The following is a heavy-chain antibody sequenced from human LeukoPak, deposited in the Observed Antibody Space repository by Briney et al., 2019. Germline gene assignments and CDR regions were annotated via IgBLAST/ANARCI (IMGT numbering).Heavy chain of an antibody. D-gene: IGHD3-10*01. CDR1: GYSISSGYY. V-gene: IGHV4-38-2*02. CDR2: IYHSGST. CDR3: ARGRRGYCGSGSYSYFDY. Sequence: PSETLSLTCTVSGYSISSGYYWGWIRQPPGKGLEWIGSIYHSGSTYYNPSLKSRVTISVDTSKNQFSLKLSSVTAADTAVYYCARGRRGYCGSGSYSYFDYWGQGTLVTVSS. J-gene: IGHJ4*02.